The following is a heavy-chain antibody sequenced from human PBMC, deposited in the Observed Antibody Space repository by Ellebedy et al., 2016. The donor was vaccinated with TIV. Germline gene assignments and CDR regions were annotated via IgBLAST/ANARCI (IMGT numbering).Heavy chain of an antibody. CDR3: ARRARNGINQGPFDY. CDR2: IYPGDSDT. Sequence: PGGSLRLSCKGSGYSFTNHWIGWVRQMPGRGLEWMGIIYPGDSDTRYSPSFQGQVTISADKSISTAYLQWSRLRASDTAIYYCARRARNGINQGPFDYWGQGTLVTVSS. CDR1: GYSFTNHW. V-gene: IGHV5-51*01. J-gene: IGHJ4*02. D-gene: IGHD5-24*01.